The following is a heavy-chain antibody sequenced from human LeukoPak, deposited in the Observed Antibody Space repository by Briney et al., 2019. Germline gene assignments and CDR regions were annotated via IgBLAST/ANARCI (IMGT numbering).Heavy chain of an antibody. CDR1: GLTLSDHY. V-gene: IGHV3-72*01. CDR3: ARDGGTGGNTAFDI. D-gene: IGHD4-23*01. Sequence: QPGGSLRLSCTASGLTLSDHYIDWVRQAPGKGLEWVGRSRNKGNSYTTEYAASVKGRFTISRDDSKNSLFLQMNGLRTEDTAVYYCARDGGTGGNTAFDIWGQGTMVTVSS. J-gene: IGHJ3*02. CDR2: SRNKGNSYTT.